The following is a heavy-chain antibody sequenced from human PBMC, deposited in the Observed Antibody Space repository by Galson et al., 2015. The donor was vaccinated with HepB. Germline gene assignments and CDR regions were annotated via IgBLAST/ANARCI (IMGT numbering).Heavy chain of an antibody. D-gene: IGHD6-19*01. J-gene: IGHJ4*02. CDR2: ISGSGGST. V-gene: IGHV3-23*01. Sequence: PLRLSRAASGFTFSIYAMSLVRHAPGKALECVSAISGSGGSTHYADSVTGRFTIARDNSKNTLYLKMNSLRAEDAAVYYCAKFRTVADNEADYWGQGTLGTVSS. CDR3: AKFRTVADNEADY. CDR1: GFTFSIYA.